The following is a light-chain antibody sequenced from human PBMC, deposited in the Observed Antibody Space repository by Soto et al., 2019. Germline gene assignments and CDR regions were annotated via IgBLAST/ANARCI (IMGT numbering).Light chain of an antibody. Sequence: EIVLTQSPGTLSFSPGQRATLSCRATQSVSSGYLAWYQKKPGQAPRLLIYAASNRANGIPDRFSGSGSGTDFTLTIGGLEPEDFAVYYCYQYGSSPYTFGQGTKLEIK. CDR2: AAS. V-gene: IGKV3-20*01. CDR3: YQYGSSPYT. CDR1: QSVSSGY. J-gene: IGKJ2*01.